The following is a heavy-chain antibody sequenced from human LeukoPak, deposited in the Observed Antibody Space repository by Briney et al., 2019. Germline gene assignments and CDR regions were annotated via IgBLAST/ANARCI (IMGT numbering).Heavy chain of an antibody. J-gene: IGHJ4*02. CDR1: GYIFTNYW. V-gene: IGHV5-51*01. Sequence: GESLKISCKGSGYIFTNYWIGWVRQMPGKGLEWMGIIYPGDSDTKYSPSLQGQVTISADKSISTAYLQWSSLKASDTAIYYCARHRADDVLTGNDYWGQGTLVTVSS. CDR3: ARHRADDVLTGNDY. CDR2: IYPGDSDT. D-gene: IGHD3-9*01.